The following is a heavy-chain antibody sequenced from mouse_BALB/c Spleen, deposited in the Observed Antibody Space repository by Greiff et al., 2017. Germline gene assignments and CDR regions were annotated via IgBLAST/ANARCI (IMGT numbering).Heavy chain of an antibody. D-gene: IGHD3-1*01. Sequence: EVKLVESGGGLVKPGGSLKLSCAASGFTFSSYAMSWVRQSPEKRLEWVAEISSGGSYTYYPDTVTSRFTISRDNAKNTLYLEMSSLRSEDTAMYYCARDAAARATSWFAYWGQGTLVTVSA. J-gene: IGHJ3*01. CDR2: ISSGGSYT. CDR3: ARDAAARATSWFAY. CDR1: GFTFSSYA. V-gene: IGHV5-9-4*01.